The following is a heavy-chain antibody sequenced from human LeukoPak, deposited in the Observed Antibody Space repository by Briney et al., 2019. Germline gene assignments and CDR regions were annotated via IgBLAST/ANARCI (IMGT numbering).Heavy chain of an antibody. D-gene: IGHD1-26*01. CDR1: GFTFSSYA. V-gene: IGHV3-23*01. CDR3: AKLVGATTY. CDR2: ISGSGDST. J-gene: IGHJ4*02. Sequence: PGGSLRLSCVASGFTFSSYAMSWVRQAPGEGLEWVSGISGSGDSTYYADSVKGRFTISRDNSKNTLYLQMNSLRAEDTAVYYCAKLVGATTYWGQGTLVTVSS.